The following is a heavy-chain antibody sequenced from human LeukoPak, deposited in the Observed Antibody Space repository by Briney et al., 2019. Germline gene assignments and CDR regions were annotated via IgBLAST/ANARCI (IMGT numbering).Heavy chain of an antibody. D-gene: IGHD6-13*01. CDR3: ARGSRAQLAHDY. CDR2: INHSGST. V-gene: IGHV4-34*01. Sequence: SETLSLTCAVYGGSFSGYYCSWIRQPPGKGLEWIGEINHSGSTNYNPSLKSRVTISVDTSKNQFSLKLSSVTAADTAVYYCARGSRAQLAHDYWGQGNLVTVSS. CDR1: GGSFSGYY. J-gene: IGHJ4*02.